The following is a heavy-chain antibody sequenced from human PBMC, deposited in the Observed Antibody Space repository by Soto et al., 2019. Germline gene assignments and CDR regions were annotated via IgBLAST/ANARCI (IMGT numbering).Heavy chain of an antibody. CDR1: GGSITSSSYY. V-gene: IGHV4-39*01. D-gene: IGHD3-22*01. CDR3: ARLGGYYQAFDQ. CDR2: IYYSGST. J-gene: IGHJ4*02. Sequence: SETLSLPCTVSGGSITSSSYYWGWIRQPPGKGLEWIGSIYYSGSTYYNPSLKSRVTISVDTSKNQFSLKLNSVTAADTAVYYCARLGGYYQAFDQWGQGSLVTVSS.